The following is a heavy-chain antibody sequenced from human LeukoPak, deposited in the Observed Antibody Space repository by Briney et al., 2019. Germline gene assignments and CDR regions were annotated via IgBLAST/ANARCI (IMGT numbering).Heavy chain of an antibody. CDR2: IYYSGST. D-gene: IGHD3-3*01. CDR1: GGSISSHY. Sequence: SETLSLTCTVSGGSISSHYWSWIRQPPGKGLEWIGYIYYSGSTNYNPSLKSRVTISVDTSKNQFSLKLSSVTAAGTAVYYCARGITIFGVAPVFDPWGQGTLVTVSS. J-gene: IGHJ5*02. V-gene: IGHV4-59*11. CDR3: ARGITIFGVAPVFDP.